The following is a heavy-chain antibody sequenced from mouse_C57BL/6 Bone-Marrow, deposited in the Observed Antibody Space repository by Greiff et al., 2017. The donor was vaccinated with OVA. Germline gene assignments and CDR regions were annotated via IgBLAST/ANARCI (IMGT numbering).Heavy chain of an antibody. Sequence: QVQLQQSGAELVRPGTSVKVSCKASGYAFTNYLIEWVKQRPGQGLEWIGVINPGSGGTNYNEKFKGKATLTTDKSSSTAYMQLSSLTSEDSAVYFCAMERLIYYGCFYWGQGTTLTVSS. V-gene: IGHV1-54*01. J-gene: IGHJ2*01. CDR3: AMERLIYYGCFY. CDR2: INPGSGGT. CDR1: GYAFTNYL. D-gene: IGHD2-2*01.